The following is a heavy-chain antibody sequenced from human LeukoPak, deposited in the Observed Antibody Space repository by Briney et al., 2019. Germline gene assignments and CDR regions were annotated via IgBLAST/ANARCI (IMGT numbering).Heavy chain of an antibody. J-gene: IGHJ3*02. V-gene: IGHV4-34*01. D-gene: IGHD6-19*01. Sequence: SETLSLTCAVYGGSFSGYYWSWIRQPPGKGLEWIGEINHSGSTNYNPSLKSRVTISVDTSKNQFSLKLSSVTAADTAVYYCARDQWLAPHAFDIWGQGTMVTVSS. CDR1: GGSFSGYY. CDR2: INHSGST. CDR3: ARDQWLAPHAFDI.